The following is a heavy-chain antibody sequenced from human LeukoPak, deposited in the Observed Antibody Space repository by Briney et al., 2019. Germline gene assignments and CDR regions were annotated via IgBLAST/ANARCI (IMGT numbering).Heavy chain of an antibody. D-gene: IGHD6-13*01. J-gene: IGHJ4*02. Sequence: PLETLSLTCTVSGGSISSSSYYWGWIRQPPGKGLEWIGSIYYSGSTYYNPSLKSRVTISVDTSKNQFSLKLSSVTAADTAVYYCARVRPGIAAAHKVFDYWGQGTLVTVSS. V-gene: IGHV4-39*07. CDR1: GGSISSSSYY. CDR3: ARVRPGIAAAHKVFDY. CDR2: IYYSGST.